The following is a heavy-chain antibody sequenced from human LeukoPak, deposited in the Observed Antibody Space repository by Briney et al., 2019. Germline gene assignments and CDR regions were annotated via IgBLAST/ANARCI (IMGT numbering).Heavy chain of an antibody. CDR2: IYPGDSDT. CDR1: GYSFTSYW. D-gene: IGHD2-2*03. Sequence: GESLKISCKGSGYSFTSYWIGWVRPMPGKGLEWMWIIYPGDSDTRYSPSFQGQVTISADKSISTAYLKRSSLKGSDTAMYYCARRGYCSSTSCYDGDIWGQGTMVTVSS. J-gene: IGHJ3*02. CDR3: ARRGYCSSTSCYDGDI. V-gene: IGHV5-51*01.